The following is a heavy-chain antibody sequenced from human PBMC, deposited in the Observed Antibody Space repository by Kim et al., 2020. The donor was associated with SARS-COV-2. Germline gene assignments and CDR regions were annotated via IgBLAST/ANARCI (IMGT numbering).Heavy chain of an antibody. J-gene: IGHJ6*02. D-gene: IGHD3-22*01. CDR2: ISGSGGST. CDR3: AKFYWDGSSGYYWDYYYGMDV. V-gene: IGHV3-23*01. Sequence: GGSLRLSCAASGFTFSSYAMSWVRQAPGKGLEWVSAISGSGGSTYYADSVKGRFTISRDNSKNTLYLQMNSLRAEDTAVYYCAKFYWDGSSGYYWDYYYGMDVWGQGTTVTVSS. CDR1: GFTFSSYA.